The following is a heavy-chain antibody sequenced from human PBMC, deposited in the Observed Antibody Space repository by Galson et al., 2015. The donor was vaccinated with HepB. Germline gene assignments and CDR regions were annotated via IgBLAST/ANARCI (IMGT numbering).Heavy chain of an antibody. CDR3: ARGEGA. J-gene: IGHJ5*02. D-gene: IGHD1-26*01. CDR1: GGAISIGGHS. V-gene: IGHV4-30-4*07. Sequence: LSLTCAVSGGAISIGGHSWNWVRQPPGKGLEWIGHIYSTGRTSYNPSLTPRVTILVDTSKNHFSLRLTSVTAADTAVYYCARGEGAWGPGTLVTVSS. CDR2: IYSTGRT.